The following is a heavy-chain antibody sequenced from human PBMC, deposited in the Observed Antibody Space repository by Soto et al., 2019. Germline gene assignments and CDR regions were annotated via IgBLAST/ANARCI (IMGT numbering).Heavy chain of an antibody. D-gene: IGHD1-1*01. CDR2: ISGYDGNT. Sequence: QVQLVQSGAEVKKPGASVKVSCKASGYTFTSYGISWVRQAPGQGLEWVGWISGYDGNTDYAHKLRGRVTMTTDTYMNTAYMDLRSLRSDDTAVYYCARHNSQWPNWFDPWGQGTPVTVSS. CDR3: ARHNSQWPNWFDP. V-gene: IGHV1-18*01. CDR1: GYTFTSYG. J-gene: IGHJ5*02.